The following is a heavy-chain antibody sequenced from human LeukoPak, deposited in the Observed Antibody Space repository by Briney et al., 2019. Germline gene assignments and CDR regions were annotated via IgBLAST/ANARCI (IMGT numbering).Heavy chain of an antibody. CDR1: GEPFNGYY. Sequence: SETLSLTCAVYGEPFNGYYWNWIRQSPGKGLEWIGEINHSGSTNYNPSLKSRVTISVDTSKNQFSLKLNSVTAADTAVYYCARTSNYWSPYFDYWGQGALVTVSS. V-gene: IGHV4-34*01. J-gene: IGHJ4*02. CDR3: ARTSNYWSPYFDY. CDR2: INHSGST. D-gene: IGHD1-1*01.